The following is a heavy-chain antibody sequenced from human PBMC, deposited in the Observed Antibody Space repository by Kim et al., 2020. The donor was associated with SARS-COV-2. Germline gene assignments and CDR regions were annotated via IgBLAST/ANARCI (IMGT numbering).Heavy chain of an antibody. J-gene: IGHJ4*01. D-gene: IGHD2-2*01. CDR2: LWYDGSNK. CDR1: GFTFSSYG. CDR3: ARVVPAETMSSSWDYYF. V-gene: IGHV3-33*01. Sequence: GGSLRLSCEGSGFTFSSYGMHGVRQAPGKGLEWVAVLWYDGSNKYYADSVKGRFTIYRENSKNTLYLQMNSMRAEDTAVSYCARVVPAETMSSSWDYYF.